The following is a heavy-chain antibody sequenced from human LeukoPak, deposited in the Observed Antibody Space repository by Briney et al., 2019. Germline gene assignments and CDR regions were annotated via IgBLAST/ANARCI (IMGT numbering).Heavy chain of an antibody. CDR2: INSDGSST. D-gene: IGHD3-10*01. CDR3: ARGMYYYGSGSYYRVDSFDI. CDR1: GFTFSRYW. J-gene: IGHJ3*02. V-gene: IGHV3-74*01. Sequence: GGSLRLSCAASGFTFSRYWMHWVRHAPGKGLVWVSRINSDGSSTSYADSVKGRFTISRDNAKNTLYLQVNSLRAEDTAVYYCARGMYYYGSGSYYRVDSFDIWGQGTMVTVSS.